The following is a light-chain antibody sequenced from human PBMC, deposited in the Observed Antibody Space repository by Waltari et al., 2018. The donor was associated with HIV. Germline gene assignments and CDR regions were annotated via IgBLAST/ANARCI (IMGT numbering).Light chain of an antibody. V-gene: IGLV2-14*03. Sequence: QSALTQAASVSGSPGQSLTISCTGTYGDVGGYNYVSWYQHHPGKAPKVIIYAITKRPSGISDRFSGSKSGNTASLTISGLQAEDEADYYCNSYTSSNTFVFGTGTKVTVL. CDR1: YGDVGGYNY. CDR2: AIT. CDR3: NSYTSSNTFV. J-gene: IGLJ1*01.